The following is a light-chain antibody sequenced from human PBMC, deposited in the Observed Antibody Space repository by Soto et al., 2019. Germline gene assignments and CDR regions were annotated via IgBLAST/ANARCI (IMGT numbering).Light chain of an antibody. Sequence: QSVLSQEPSVSGTPGQRVVMACSGGNSNIGKNTVNWYRQVPGTAPQLLIYSDTLRSFGIPDRFSASKSDTSASLAIGGLQSDDEALYFCAAWDDSLNGLVLGGGTKVTVL. CDR3: AAWDDSLNGLV. J-gene: IGLJ6*01. CDR2: SDT. V-gene: IGLV1-44*01. CDR1: NSNIGKNT.